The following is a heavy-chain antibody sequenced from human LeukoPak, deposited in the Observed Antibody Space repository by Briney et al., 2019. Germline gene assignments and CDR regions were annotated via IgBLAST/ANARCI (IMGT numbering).Heavy chain of an antibody. CDR1: GGSISSGDYY. D-gene: IGHD5-18*01. CDR3: ARGYSLDY. V-gene: IGHV4-30-4*01. J-gene: IGHJ4*02. CDR2: IYYSGST. Sequence: SETLSLTCTVSGGSISSGDYYWSWLRQPPGKGLEWIGYIYYSGSTYYTPSLRGRVTISVDTSKNQFSLNLSSVTAADTAVYYCARGYSLDYWGQGTLVTVSS.